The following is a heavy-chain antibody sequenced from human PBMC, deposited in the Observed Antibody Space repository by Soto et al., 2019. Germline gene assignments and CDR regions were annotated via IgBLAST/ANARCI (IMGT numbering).Heavy chain of an antibody. D-gene: IGHD1-26*01. J-gene: IGHJ4*02. V-gene: IGHV3-23*01. CDR2: ISGSGGST. CDR3: AKDQSAGGSYIYYFDY. Sequence: GGSLRLSCAASGFTFSNAWMSWVRQAPGKGLEWVSAISGSGGSTYYADSVKGRFTISRDNSKNTLYLQMNSLRAEDTAVYYCAKDQSAGGSYIYYFDYWGQGTLVTVSS. CDR1: GFTFSNAW.